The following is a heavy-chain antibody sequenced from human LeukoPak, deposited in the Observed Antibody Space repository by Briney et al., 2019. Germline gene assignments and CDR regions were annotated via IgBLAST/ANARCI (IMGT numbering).Heavy chain of an antibody. J-gene: IGHJ3*02. CDR1: GGSISSYY. V-gene: IGHV4-4*07. CDR2: IYTSGSN. D-gene: IGHD3-22*01. Sequence: PSETLSLTCTVSGGSISSYYWSWIRQPAGKGLEWIGRIYTSGSNNYNPSLKSRVTISVDTSKNQFSLKLSSVTAADTAVYYCARMGSYDSSGYYLRGAFDIWGQGTMVTVSS. CDR3: ARMGSYDSSGYYLRGAFDI.